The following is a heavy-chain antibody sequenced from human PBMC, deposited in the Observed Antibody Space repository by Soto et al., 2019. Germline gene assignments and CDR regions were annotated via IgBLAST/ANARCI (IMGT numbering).Heavy chain of an antibody. V-gene: IGHV4-59*01. J-gene: IGHJ5*02. CDR3: ARATTGDFWSGYSYNWFDP. D-gene: IGHD3-3*01. Sequence: SETLSLTCTVSGGSISSYYWSWIRQPPGKGLEWIGYIYYSGSTNYNPSLKSRVTISVDTSKNQFSLKLSSVTAADTAVYYCARATTGDFWSGYSYNWFDPWGQGTLVTVS. CDR1: GGSISSYY. CDR2: IYYSGST.